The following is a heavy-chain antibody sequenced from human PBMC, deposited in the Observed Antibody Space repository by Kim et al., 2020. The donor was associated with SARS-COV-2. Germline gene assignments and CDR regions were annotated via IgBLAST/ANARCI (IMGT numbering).Heavy chain of an antibody. CDR3: ARLWRGSKYSSSGGLDV. D-gene: IGHD6-6*01. J-gene: IGHJ6*02. CDR1: GYNFTNYW. Sequence: GESLKISCEGSGYNFTNYWIGWVRRMPGKGLEWMGIIYPADSDIRYSPSFQGQVTISVDKSITTAYLQWRSLKASDTAMYYCARLWRGSKYSSSGGLDVWGQGNTVSVSS. CDR2: IYPADSDI. V-gene: IGHV5-51*01.